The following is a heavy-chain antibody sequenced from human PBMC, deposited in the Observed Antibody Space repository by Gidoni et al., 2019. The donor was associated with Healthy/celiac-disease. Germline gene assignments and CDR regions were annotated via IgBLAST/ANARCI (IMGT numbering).Heavy chain of an antibody. Sequence: EVQLLESGGGLVQPGGSLRLSCAASGFTFSSYAMGWVRQAPGKGLEWVSAISGSGGSTYYADSVKGRFTISRDNSKNTLYLQMNSLRAEDTAVYYCAKEGPITMVRGRGAFDIWGQGTMVTVSS. V-gene: IGHV3-23*01. CDR3: AKEGPITMVRGRGAFDI. J-gene: IGHJ3*02. CDR1: GFTFSSYA. D-gene: IGHD3-10*01. CDR2: ISGSGGST.